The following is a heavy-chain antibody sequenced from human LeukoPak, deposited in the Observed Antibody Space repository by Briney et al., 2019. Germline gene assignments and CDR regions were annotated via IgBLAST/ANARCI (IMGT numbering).Heavy chain of an antibody. D-gene: IGHD3-16*01. V-gene: IGHV3-30*03. CDR3: ALPGG. Sequence: GGSLRLSCAASGFTFSSYGMHWVRQAPGKGLEWVAVISYDGSNKYYADSVEGRFTISRDNSKNTPYLQMNSLRAEDTAVYYCALPGGWGQGTLVTVSS. CDR2: ISYDGSNK. CDR1: GFTFSSYG. J-gene: IGHJ4*02.